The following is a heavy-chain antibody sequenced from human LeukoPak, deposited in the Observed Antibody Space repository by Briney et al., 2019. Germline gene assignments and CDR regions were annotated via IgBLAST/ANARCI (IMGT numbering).Heavy chain of an antibody. V-gene: IGHV3-23*01. D-gene: IGHD3-16*01. CDR3: ARGGGENYFDH. Sequence: GGSLRLSCAASGFTFSSYAMSWVRQAPGKGLEWVSSISDSGGSTYYADSVKGRFTISRDNSKSTLYLEVNSLTAEDPAVYYCARGGGENYFDHWGQGTLVTVSS. J-gene: IGHJ4*02. CDR1: GFTFSSYA. CDR2: ISDSGGST.